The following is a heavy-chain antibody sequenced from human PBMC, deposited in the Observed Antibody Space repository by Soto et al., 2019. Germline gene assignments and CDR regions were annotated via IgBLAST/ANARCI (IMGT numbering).Heavy chain of an antibody. V-gene: IGHV1-69*13. CDR1: GGTFSSYA. J-gene: IGHJ5*02. CDR2: IIPIFGTA. CDR3: ARVHRHYYDSSGYSRPQGNWFDP. D-gene: IGHD3-22*01. Sequence: GASVKVSCKASGGTFSSYAISWVRQAPGQGLEWMGGIIPIFGTANYAQKFQGRVTITADESTSTAYMELSSLRSEDTAVYYCARVHRHYYDSSGYSRPQGNWFDPWGQGTLVTVSS.